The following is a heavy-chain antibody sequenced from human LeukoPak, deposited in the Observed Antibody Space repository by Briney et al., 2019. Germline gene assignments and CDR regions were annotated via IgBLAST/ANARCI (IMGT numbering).Heavy chain of an antibody. CDR1: GFNFSDYT. Sequence: GGSLRLSCAASGFNFSDYTMTWVRQAPGKGLEWVSSVSGKSDYIYYADSVKGRFTIARDNAKNSIYLQMNSLRSEDTAVYYCAKVASGSYYNWPFDYWGQGTLVTVSS. CDR3: AKVASGSYYNWPFDY. V-gene: IGHV3-21*04. D-gene: IGHD1-26*01. CDR2: VSGKSDYI. J-gene: IGHJ4*02.